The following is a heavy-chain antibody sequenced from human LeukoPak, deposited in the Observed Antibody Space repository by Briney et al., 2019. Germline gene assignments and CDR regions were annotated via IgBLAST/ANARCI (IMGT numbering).Heavy chain of an antibody. D-gene: IGHD4-17*01. Sequence: GGSLILSCAASGFSFSIYSMNWVRQAPGKGLEWVSYISSSSSTIYYADSVKGRFTIFRDNAKNSLYLQMISLRAEDTAVYFCARDRYGDYAIDSWGQGTLVTVSS. J-gene: IGHJ4*02. CDR1: GFSFSIYS. V-gene: IGHV3-48*04. CDR2: ISSSSSTI. CDR3: ARDRYGDYAIDS.